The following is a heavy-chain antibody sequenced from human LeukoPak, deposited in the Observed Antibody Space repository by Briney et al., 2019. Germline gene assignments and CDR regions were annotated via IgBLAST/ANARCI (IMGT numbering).Heavy chain of an antibody. J-gene: IGHJ4*02. Sequence: ASVKVSCKASGFTFSGYYMHWVRQAPGQGLEWMGIINPSGGSTSYAQKFQGRVTMTRDTSTSTVYMELSSLRSEDTAVYYCARDDSSGLDYWGQGTLVTVSS. V-gene: IGHV1-46*01. CDR2: INPSGGST. CDR1: GFTFSGYY. CDR3: ARDDSSGLDY. D-gene: IGHD3-22*01.